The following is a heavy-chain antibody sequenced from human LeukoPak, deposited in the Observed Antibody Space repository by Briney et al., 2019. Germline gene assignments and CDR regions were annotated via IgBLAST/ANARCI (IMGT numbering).Heavy chain of an antibody. CDR2: IKQDGSDK. V-gene: IGHV3-7*01. D-gene: IGHD1-1*01. Sequence: GGSLRLSCAASGFTFSYYWMSWVRQAPGKGLEWVANIKQDGSDKYYVDSVKGRFTISRDNAKNSLYLQMNSLSAEDTAMYYCTRDLTNWNDATFDTWGQGTMVTVSS. J-gene: IGHJ3*02. CDR1: GFTFSYYW. CDR3: TRDLTNWNDATFDT.